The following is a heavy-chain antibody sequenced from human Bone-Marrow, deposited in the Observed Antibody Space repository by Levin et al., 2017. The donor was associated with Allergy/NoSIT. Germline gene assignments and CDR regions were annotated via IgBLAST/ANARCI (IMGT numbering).Heavy chain of an antibody. V-gene: IGHV2-5*02. Sequence: ESGPTLVKPTQTLTLTCTFSGFSLSTSGVVVGWVRQPPGKALEWLAVIFWDDDKRYSPGLKSRLTITKDNSSKQVVLTMTNMDPVDTDTYYCTHSYGGNDGNYYAMDVWGQGTTVTVSS. J-gene: IGHJ6*02. CDR3: THSYGGNDGNYYAMDV. CDR2: IFWDDDK. D-gene: IGHD4-23*01. CDR1: GFSLSTSGVV.